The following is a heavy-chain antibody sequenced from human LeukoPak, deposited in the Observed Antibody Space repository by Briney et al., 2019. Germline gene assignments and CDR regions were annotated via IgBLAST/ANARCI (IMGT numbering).Heavy chain of an antibody. CDR1: GFTFSSYV. J-gene: IGHJ4*02. V-gene: IGHV3-23*01. D-gene: IGHD1-7*01. CDR3: AKADSWNYRGGVFDY. Sequence: QSGGSLRLSCAASGFTFSSYVMSWVRQAPGKGLEWVSAISGSGGSTYYADSVKGRFTISRDNSKNTLYLQMNSLRAEDTAVYYCAKADSWNYRGGVFDYWGQGTLVTVSS. CDR2: ISGSGGST.